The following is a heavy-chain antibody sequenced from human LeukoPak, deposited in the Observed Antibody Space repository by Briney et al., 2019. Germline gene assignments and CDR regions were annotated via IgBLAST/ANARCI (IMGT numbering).Heavy chain of an antibody. Sequence: SETLSLTCPVYGGSFSWYYWSWIRQPRGKGLDWIGERNYSGRSKYNPSLKSRGTVSVDTSKNQFSLKLSSVTAAVTAVYYCARTPIFWGNARTWFDPWGQGTLVTVSS. D-gene: IGHD3-9*01. CDR1: GGSFSWYY. J-gene: IGHJ5*02. CDR2: RNYSGRS. CDR3: ARTPIFWGNARTWFDP. V-gene: IGHV4-34*01.